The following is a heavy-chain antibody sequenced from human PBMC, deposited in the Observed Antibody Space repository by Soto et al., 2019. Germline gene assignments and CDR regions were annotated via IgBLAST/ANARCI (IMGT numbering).Heavy chain of an antibody. D-gene: IGHD1-1*01. V-gene: IGHV1-3*01. CDR3: ARGKGMEENYYYGGRDV. J-gene: IGHJ6*02. Sequence: QVQVVQSGAEVKKPGASVKISCKASGYSFTTYAMHWVRQAPGQRLEWMAWINGGNGNTKYSQKFQDRVTITRDTSANIAYMEMSSLRSEDSAVYYCARGKGMEENYYYGGRDVWGQGTTVTVSS. CDR2: INGGNGNT. CDR1: GYSFTTYA.